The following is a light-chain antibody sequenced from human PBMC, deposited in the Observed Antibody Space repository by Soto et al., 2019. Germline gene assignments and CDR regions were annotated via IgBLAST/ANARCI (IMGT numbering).Light chain of an antibody. J-gene: IGLJ2*01. Sequence: QLVLTQSPSASASLGASVKLTCTLSSGHSSYAIAWHQQQPEKGPQYLMKLNSDGSHSKGDGIPDRFSGSSSGAERYLTISSLQSEDEADYYFQTWGTGNVVFGGGTQLTVL. CDR1: SGHSSYA. V-gene: IGLV4-69*01. CDR2: LNSDGSH. CDR3: QTWGTGNVV.